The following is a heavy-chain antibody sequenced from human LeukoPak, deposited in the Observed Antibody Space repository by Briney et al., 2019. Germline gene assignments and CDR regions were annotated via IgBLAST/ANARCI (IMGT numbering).Heavy chain of an antibody. CDR2: VTGSGGIT. J-gene: IGHJ3*01. CDR3: AKDYYGSGSSYTDAFDV. CDR1: GFTFSSNA. D-gene: IGHD3-10*01. V-gene: IGHV3-23*01. Sequence: GGSLRLSCVASGFTFSSNAMTWVRQAPGQGLEWVATVTGSGGITFYADSLKGRFTISIDNSKNTVYLQMNSLGVEDIAIYYCAKDYYGSGSSYTDAFDVWGQGTMVTVSS.